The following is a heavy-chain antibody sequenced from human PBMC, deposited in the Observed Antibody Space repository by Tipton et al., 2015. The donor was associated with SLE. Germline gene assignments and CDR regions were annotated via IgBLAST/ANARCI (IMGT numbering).Heavy chain of an antibody. J-gene: IGHJ3*02. CDR2: IRYDGSNK. Sequence: SLRLSCAASGFTFSSYGMHWVRQAPGKGLEWVVFIRYDGSNKYYADSVKGRFTISRDNSKNTLYLQMNSLRAEDTAVYYCAKDEEGLQGIAAAGTADAFDIWGQGTMVTVSS. CDR1: GFTFSSYG. V-gene: IGHV3-30*02. D-gene: IGHD6-13*01. CDR3: AKDEEGLQGIAAAGTADAFDI.